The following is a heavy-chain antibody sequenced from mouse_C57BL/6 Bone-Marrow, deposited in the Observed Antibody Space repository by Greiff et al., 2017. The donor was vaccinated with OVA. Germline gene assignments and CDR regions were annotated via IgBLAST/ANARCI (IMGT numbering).Heavy chain of an antibody. J-gene: IGHJ2*01. V-gene: IGHV1-63*01. D-gene: IGHD2-5*01. CDR3: ARNSNYNYFDY. CDR2: IYPGGGYT. Sequence: VQLVESGAELVRPGTSVKMSCKASGYTFTNYWIGWAKQRPGHGLEWIGDIYPGGGYTNYNEKFKGKATLTADKSSSTAYMQFSSLTSEDSAIYYCARNSNYNYFDYWGQGTTLTVSS. CDR1: GYTFTNYW.